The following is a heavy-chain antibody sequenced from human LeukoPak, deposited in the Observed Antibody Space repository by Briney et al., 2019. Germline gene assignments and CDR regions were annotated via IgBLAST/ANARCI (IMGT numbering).Heavy chain of an antibody. D-gene: IGHD6-19*01. CDR2: ISSSSSYI. CDR3: ARIAAVAGPFGY. J-gene: IGHJ4*02. CDR1: GFTFSSYS. Sequence: GGSLRLSCAASGFTFSSYSMNWVRQAPGKGLEWVSSISSSSSYIYYADSVKGRFTISRDNAKNSLYLQMNSLRAEDTAVYYCARIAAVAGPFGYWGQGTLVTVSS. V-gene: IGHV3-21*01.